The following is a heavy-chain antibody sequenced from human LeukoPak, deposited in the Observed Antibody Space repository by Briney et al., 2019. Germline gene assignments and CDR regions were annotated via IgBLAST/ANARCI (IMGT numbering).Heavy chain of an antibody. CDR1: GFTFSND. J-gene: IGHJ4*02. Sequence: GGSLRLSCAASGFTFSNDMHWVRQNPGGGLEWVSVIGRSGDTYYPTSVKGRFTISRDNSKNTLYLQMNSLRAEDTAVYYCAKAPQLVGPLGYWGQGTLVTVSS. CDR3: AKAPQLVGPLGY. CDR2: IGRSGDT. V-gene: IGHV3-13*01. D-gene: IGHD6-6*01.